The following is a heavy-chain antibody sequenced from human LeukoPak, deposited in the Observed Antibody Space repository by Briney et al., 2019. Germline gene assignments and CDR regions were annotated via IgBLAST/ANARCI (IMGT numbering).Heavy chain of an antibody. V-gene: IGHV3-21*01. CDR3: ARESSGYFY. CDR2: ISSSSSFR. J-gene: IGHJ4*02. Sequence: SGGSLRLSCAASGFNFSSYSMNWVRQAPGKGLEWVSSISSSSSFRYYAESVKGRFTISRDNAKNSLYLQMNSLRAEDTAVYYCARESSGYFYWGQGTLVTVSS. D-gene: IGHD3-22*01. CDR1: GFNFSSYS.